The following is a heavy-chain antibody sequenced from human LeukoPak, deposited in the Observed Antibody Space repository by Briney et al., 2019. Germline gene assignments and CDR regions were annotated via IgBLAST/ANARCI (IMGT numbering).Heavy chain of an antibody. CDR1: GFTFSSYS. Sequence: GGSLRLSCAASGFTFSSYSMNWVRQAPGKGLEWVSSISSSSSYIYYADSVKGRFTISRDNAKNTLYLQMNSLRAEDTAVYYCARDRWELPADWGQGTLVTVSS. J-gene: IGHJ4*02. CDR2: ISSSSSYI. V-gene: IGHV3-21*01. D-gene: IGHD1-26*01. CDR3: ARDRWELPAD.